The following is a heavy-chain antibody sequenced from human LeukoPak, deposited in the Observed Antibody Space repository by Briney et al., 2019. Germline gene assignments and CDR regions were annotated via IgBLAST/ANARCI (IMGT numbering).Heavy chain of an antibody. D-gene: IGHD3-9*01. Sequence: SGGSLRLSCAASGFTFSNYWMHWVRQAPGKGLVWVSRINSDGGTTSYADSVKGRFTISRDNAKNTLYLQMNSLRAEDTAVYYCATGDVLRYFDWLFYSPLFLFDYWGQGTLVTVS. CDR2: INSDGGTT. CDR3: ATGDVLRYFDWLFYSPLFLFDY. V-gene: IGHV3-74*01. J-gene: IGHJ4*02. CDR1: GFTFSNYW.